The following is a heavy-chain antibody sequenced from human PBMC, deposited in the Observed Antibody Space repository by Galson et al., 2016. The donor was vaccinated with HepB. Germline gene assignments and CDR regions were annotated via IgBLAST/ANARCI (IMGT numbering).Heavy chain of an antibody. J-gene: IGHJ6*02. CDR2: VSYDGYSK. CDR1: GFFFSNYG. D-gene: IGHD3-10*01. CDR3: AKDVYTSGSEYGMGG. Sequence: SLRLSCAASGFFFSNYGMHWVRQAPGKGLAWVAVVSYDGYSKYYADSVKGRFTISRDNSKTTMSLQMSSLRVEDTAGYYCAKDVYTSGSEYGMGGWGQGTTVTVSS. V-gene: IGHV3-30*18.